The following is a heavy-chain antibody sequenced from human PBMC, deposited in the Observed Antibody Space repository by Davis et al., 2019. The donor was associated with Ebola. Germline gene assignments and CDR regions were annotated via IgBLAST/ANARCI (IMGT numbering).Heavy chain of an antibody. V-gene: IGHV3-15*04. CDR2: IASKTDGGTT. CDR1: GFTFNDAW. J-gene: IGHJ5*02. D-gene: IGHD3-22*01. CDR3: TAERFYYDSSAFLINWFDP. Sequence: GESLKISCAASGFTFNDAWMSWVRQAPGKGLEWVGRIASKTDGGTTDYAAPVKGRFTISRDDSKNTLYLHMNSLKTEDTAMYYCTAERFYYDSSAFLINWFDPWGQGTLVTVSS.